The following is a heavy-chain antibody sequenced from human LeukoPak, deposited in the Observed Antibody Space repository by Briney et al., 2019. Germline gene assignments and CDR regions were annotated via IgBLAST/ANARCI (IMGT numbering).Heavy chain of an antibody. D-gene: IGHD5-18*01. V-gene: IGHV3-23*01. CDR2: ISGSGGST. J-gene: IGHJ4*02. CDR3: ARDATEYSYGPRGYDY. Sequence: SGGSLRLSCAASGFTFSSYAMSWVRQAPGKGLEWVSAISGSGGSTYYADSVKGRFTISRDNSKNTLYLQMNSLRAEDTAVYYCARDATEYSYGPRGYDYWGQGTLVTVSS. CDR1: GFTFSSYA.